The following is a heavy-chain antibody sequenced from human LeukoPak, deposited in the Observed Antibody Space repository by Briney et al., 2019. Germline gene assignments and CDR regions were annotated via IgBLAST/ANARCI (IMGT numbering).Heavy chain of an antibody. CDR3: ARWIVGATWGYFDY. D-gene: IGHD1-26*01. CDR2: IIPIFGTA. CDR1: GGTFSSYA. J-gene: IGHJ4*02. V-gene: IGHV1-69*05. Sequence: ASVKVSCKASGGTFSSYAISWVRQAPGQGLEWMGGIIPIFGTANYAQKFQGRVTITTDESTSTAYMELSSLRSEDTAVYYCARWIVGATWGYFDYWGQGTLVTVSS.